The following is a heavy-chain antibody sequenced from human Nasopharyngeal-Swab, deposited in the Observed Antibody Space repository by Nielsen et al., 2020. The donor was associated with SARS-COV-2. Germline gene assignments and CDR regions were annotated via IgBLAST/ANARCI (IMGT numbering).Heavy chain of an antibody. CDR1: GFTFSSYA. D-gene: IGHD3-22*01. V-gene: IGHV3-23*01. CDR2: ISGSVGST. Sequence: GESLKISCAASGFTFSSYAMSWVRQAPGKGLEWVSAISGSVGSTYYADSVKGRFTISRDNSKNTLYLQMNSLRAEDTAVYYCANYDSSGYLIDYWGQGTLVTVSS. CDR3: ANYDSSGYLIDY. J-gene: IGHJ4*02.